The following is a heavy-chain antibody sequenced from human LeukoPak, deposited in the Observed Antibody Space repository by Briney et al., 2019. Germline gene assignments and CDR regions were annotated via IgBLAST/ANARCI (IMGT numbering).Heavy chain of an antibody. CDR2: INHSGGT. Sequence: SETLSLTCAVYGGSLSGYYWSWVRQPPGKGLEWIGEINHSGGTNYNPSLKSRGTISVDTSKNQFSLKLSSVTAADTAVYYCARAREGYGMLVVYATYFDYWGQGTLVIVSS. CDR1: GGSLSGYY. V-gene: IGHV4-34*01. J-gene: IGHJ4*02. CDR3: ARAREGYGMLVVYATYFDY. D-gene: IGHD2-8*01.